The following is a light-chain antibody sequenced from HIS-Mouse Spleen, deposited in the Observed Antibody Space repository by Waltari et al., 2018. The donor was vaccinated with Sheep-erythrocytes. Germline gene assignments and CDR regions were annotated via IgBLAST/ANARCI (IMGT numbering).Light chain of an antibody. CDR2: EVS. J-gene: IGLJ3*02. CDR3: SSYTSSSTWV. CDR1: RSDGGGYNY. Sequence: QSALTQPASVSGSPGQSITISCTGTRSDGGGYNYVPWYQQHPGKAPKLMIYEVSTRPSGVSNRFSGSKSGNTASLTISGLQAEDEADYYCSSYTSSSTWVFGGGTKLTVL. V-gene: IGLV2-14*01.